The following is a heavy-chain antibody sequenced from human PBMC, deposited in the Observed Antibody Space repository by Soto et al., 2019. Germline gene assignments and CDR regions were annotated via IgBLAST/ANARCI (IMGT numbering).Heavy chain of an antibody. CDR3: ARTRYCSSTSCYFDY. V-gene: IGHV4-59*01. D-gene: IGHD2-2*01. CDR1: GGSISGYY. J-gene: IGHJ4*02. CDR2: IYFTGST. Sequence: TSETLSLTCSVSGGSISGYYWSWIRQPPGGGLEWIAYIYFTGSTKYNASLKSRVTISVDTSKNQFSLKLSSVAAADTAMYFCARTRYCSSTSCYFDYWGQGTLVTVSS.